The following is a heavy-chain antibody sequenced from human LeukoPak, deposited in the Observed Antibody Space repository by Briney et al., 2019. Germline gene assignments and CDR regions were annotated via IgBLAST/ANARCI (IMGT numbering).Heavy chain of an antibody. CDR2: ISSSSSYI. D-gene: IGHD3-22*01. J-gene: IGHJ4*02. CDR3: ARGAHDYDSSGYSG. V-gene: IGHV3-21*01. CDR1: GFTFSSYS. Sequence: GGSLRLSCAASGFTFSSYSMNWVRQAPGKGLEWVSSISSSSSYIYYADSVKGRFTISRDNAKNSLYLQMNSLRAEDTAVYYCARGAHDYDSSGYSGWGQGTLVTVSS.